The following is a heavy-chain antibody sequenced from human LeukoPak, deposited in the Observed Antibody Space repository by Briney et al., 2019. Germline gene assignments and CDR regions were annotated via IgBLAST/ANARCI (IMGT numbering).Heavy chain of an antibody. D-gene: IGHD5-24*01. Sequence: GGSLRLSCAASGFTFCSYSMNWVRQAPGKGVEWVSSISSSSSYIYYADSVKGRFTISRDNAKNSLYLQINSLRAEDTAVYYCARAGSGMATQFDYWGQGTLVTVSS. J-gene: IGHJ4*02. V-gene: IGHV3-21*01. CDR2: ISSSSSYI. CDR1: GFTFCSYS. CDR3: ARAGSGMATQFDY.